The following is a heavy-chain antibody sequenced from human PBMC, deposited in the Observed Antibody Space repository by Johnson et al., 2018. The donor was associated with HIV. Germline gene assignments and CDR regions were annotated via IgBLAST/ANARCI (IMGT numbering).Heavy chain of an antibody. CDR1: GFRFDDYG. Sequence: VQLVESGGGVVQSGRSLRLSCAASGFRFDDYGMSWVRQAPGKGLEWVSGINWNGGSTYYADSVEGRFTISRDNSENSLYLQMNSLRSEDTALYYCTKELQATIVVFNAFDIWGQGTMVTVSS. D-gene: IGHD3-22*01. V-gene: IGHV3-43*02. CDR3: TKELQATIVVFNAFDI. J-gene: IGHJ3*02. CDR2: INWNGGST.